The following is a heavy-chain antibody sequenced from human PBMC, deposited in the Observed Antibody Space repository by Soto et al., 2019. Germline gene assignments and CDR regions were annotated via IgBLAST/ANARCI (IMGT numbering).Heavy chain of an antibody. CDR1: GGTFSSYT. Sequence: QVQLVQSGAEVKKPGSSVKVSCKASGGTFSSYTISWVRQAPGQGLEWMGRIIPILGIANYAQKFQGRVTITADKSTSTAYMGLSSLRSEDTAVYYCARGSIVATTYGMDVWGQGTTVTVSS. J-gene: IGHJ6*02. D-gene: IGHD5-12*01. CDR3: ARGSIVATTYGMDV. CDR2: IIPILGIA. V-gene: IGHV1-69*02.